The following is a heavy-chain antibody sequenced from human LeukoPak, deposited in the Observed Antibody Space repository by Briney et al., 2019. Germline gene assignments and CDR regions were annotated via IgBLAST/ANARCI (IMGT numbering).Heavy chain of an antibody. J-gene: IGHJ6*02. CDR2: FDPEDGET. CDR3: ATDRGRRYYDFWSGYLYYYYYYGMDV. Sequence: ASVKASCKVSGYTLTELSMHWVRQAPGKGLEWMGGFDPEDGETIYAQKFQGRVTMTEDTSTDTAYMELSSLRSEDTAVYYCATDRGRRYYDFWSGYLYYYYYYGMDVWGQGTTVTVSS. CDR1: GYTLTELS. V-gene: IGHV1-24*01. D-gene: IGHD3-3*01.